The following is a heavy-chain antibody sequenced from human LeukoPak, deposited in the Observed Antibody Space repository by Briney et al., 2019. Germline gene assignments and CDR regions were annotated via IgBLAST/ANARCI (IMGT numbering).Heavy chain of an antibody. D-gene: IGHD3-9*01. CDR1: GFTFSSYE. Sequence: PGGSLRLSCAASGFTFSSYEMNWVRQAPGKGLEWVSYISSSGSTIYYADSVKGRFTISRDNAKNSLYLQMNTLRVEDTAVYYCAKWGDYDILTGYYDSDYWGHGTLVTVSS. CDR3: AKWGDYDILTGYYDSDY. V-gene: IGHV3-48*03. J-gene: IGHJ4*01. CDR2: ISSSGSTI.